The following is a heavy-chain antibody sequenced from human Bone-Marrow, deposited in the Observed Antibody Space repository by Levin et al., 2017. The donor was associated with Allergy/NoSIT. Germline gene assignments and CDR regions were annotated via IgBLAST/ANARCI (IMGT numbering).Heavy chain of an antibody. CDR1: GFTFNDYW. D-gene: IGHD3-10*01. V-gene: IGHV3-7*04. CDR2: IKADGSAK. Sequence: LSLTCAASGFTFNDYWMTWVRQAPGKGLEWVANIKADGSAKHYVDSVKGRFTISRDNAKNSLYLQIDSLRAEDTALYYCARGGSGIYYGGRLYYWGQGTLVTVSS. CDR3: ARGGSGIYYGGRLYY. J-gene: IGHJ4*02.